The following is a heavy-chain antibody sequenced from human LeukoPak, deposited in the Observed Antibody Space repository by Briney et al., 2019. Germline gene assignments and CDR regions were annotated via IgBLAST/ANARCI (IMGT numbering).Heavy chain of an antibody. CDR1: GGPFSGYY. Sequence: SETLSLTCGVYGGPFSGYYWSWIRQPPGKGLEGFGEINHSGSTNFNPFLKRRITISVDTSKNQFSLKLSSVTAADTAVYYCARVAGFSGYDFSYRKFDYWGQGILVTVSS. CDR3: ARVAGFSGYDFSYRKFDY. V-gene: IGHV4-34*01. CDR2: INHSGST. D-gene: IGHD5-12*01. J-gene: IGHJ4*02.